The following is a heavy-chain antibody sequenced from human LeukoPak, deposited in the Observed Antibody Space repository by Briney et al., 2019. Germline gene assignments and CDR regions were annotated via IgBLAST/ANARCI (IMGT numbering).Heavy chain of an antibody. V-gene: IGHV3-9*01. J-gene: IGHJ4*02. Sequence: GRSLRLSCAASGFTFDDYAMHWVRQAPGKGLEWVSGISWNSGSIGYADSVKGRFTISRDNAKNSLYLQMNSLRAEDTAVYYCARDDEYSSSSGDYWGQGTLVTVSS. CDR3: ARDDEYSSSSGDY. CDR2: ISWNSGSI. CDR1: GFTFDDYA. D-gene: IGHD6-6*01.